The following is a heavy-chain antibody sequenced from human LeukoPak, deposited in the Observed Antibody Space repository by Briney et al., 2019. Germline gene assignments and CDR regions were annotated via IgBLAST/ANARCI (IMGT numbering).Heavy chain of an antibody. Sequence: ASVKVSCKASGYTFTTYGITWVRQAPGQGLEWMGWVSAYSGDTDYAQSLQGRVTMTTDTSTSTAYMELRSLRSDDTAVYYCARVVRTGTTSYYYYGMDVWGQGTTVTVSS. J-gene: IGHJ6*02. CDR1: GYTFTTYG. V-gene: IGHV1-18*01. CDR2: VSAYSGDT. D-gene: IGHD1-1*01. CDR3: ARVVRTGTTSYYYYGMDV.